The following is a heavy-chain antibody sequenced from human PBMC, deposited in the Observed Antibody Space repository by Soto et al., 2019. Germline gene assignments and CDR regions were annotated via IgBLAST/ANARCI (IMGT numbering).Heavy chain of an antibody. D-gene: IGHD1-1*01. CDR3: ARDRIGTTGTLDY. Sequence: QVQLVQSGAEVKKPGASVTVSCKASGNTFTRSFMHWVRQAPGQRPEWLGLINPSGGGPNYAQKFKGRITLTRDTSTSTLFMELRSLTSEDTAIYYCARDRIGTTGTLDYWGQGTLVTVSS. CDR2: INPSGGGP. V-gene: IGHV1-46*01. J-gene: IGHJ4*02. CDR1: GNTFTRSF.